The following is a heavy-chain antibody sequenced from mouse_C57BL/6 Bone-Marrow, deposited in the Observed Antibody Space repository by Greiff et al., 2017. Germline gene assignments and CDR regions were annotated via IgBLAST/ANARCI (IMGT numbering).Heavy chain of an antibody. CDR3: TKRGRAWFAY. Sequence: PVQQSGAELVRPGASVTLSCKASGYTFTDYEMHWVKQTPVHGLEWIGAIDPETGGTAYNQKFKGKAILTADTSSSTAYMELRSLTSEDSAVYYCTKRGRAWFAYWGQGTLVTVSA. CDR2: IDPETGGT. CDR1: GYTFTDYE. V-gene: IGHV1-15*01. J-gene: IGHJ3*01.